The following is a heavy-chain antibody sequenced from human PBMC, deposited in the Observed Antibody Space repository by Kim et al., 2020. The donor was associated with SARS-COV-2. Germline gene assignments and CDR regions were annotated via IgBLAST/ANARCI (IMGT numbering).Heavy chain of an antibody. V-gene: IGHV4-39*01. J-gene: IGHJ4*02. Sequence: TPPLKSRVTISVDTSKNQFSLKLNSVTAADTAVYYCARQPCGGDCYPDYWGQGTLVTASS. D-gene: IGHD2-21*01. CDR3: ARQPCGGDCYPDY.